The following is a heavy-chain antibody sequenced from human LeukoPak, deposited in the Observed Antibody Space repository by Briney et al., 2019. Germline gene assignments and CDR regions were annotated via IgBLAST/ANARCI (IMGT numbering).Heavy chain of an antibody. J-gene: IGHJ4*02. CDR3: ARGRSSGWFPFWY. V-gene: IGHV4-59*12. Sequence: SETLSLTCTVSGGSISSYYWSWIRQPPGKGLEWIGYIYYSGSTNYNPSLKSRVTISVDTSKNQFSLKLSSVTAADTAVYYCARGRSSGWFPFWYWGQGTLVTVSS. D-gene: IGHD6-19*01. CDR2: IYYSGST. CDR1: GGSISSYY.